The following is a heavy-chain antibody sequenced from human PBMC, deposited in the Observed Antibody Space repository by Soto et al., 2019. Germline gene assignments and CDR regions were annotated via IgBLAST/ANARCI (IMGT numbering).Heavy chain of an antibody. CDR3: AKAASTSWGPNWFDP. Sequence: PGGSLRLSCAASGFTVSSNYMSWVRQAPGKGLEWVSVIYSVGYTYYADSVKGRFTISRDNSKNTLYLQMNSLRAEDTAVYYCAKAASTSWGPNWFDPWGQGTLVTVSS. D-gene: IGHD2-2*01. CDR2: IYSVGYT. V-gene: IGHV3-53*01. J-gene: IGHJ5*02. CDR1: GFTVSSNY.